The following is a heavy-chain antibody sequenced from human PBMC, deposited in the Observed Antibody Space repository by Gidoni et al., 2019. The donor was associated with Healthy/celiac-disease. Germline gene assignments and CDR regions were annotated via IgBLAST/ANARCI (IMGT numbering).Heavy chain of an antibody. J-gene: IGHJ3*02. D-gene: IGHD2-21*02. Sequence: QVQLVQSGAEVKKPGSSVKVSCKASGGTFSSYAISWVRQAPGQGLEWMGGIIPIFGTANYAQKFQGRVTITADESTITAYMELSSLRSEDTAVYYCAILGNIVVVTAILPAAFDIWGQGTMVTVSS. V-gene: IGHV1-69*01. CDR2: IIPIFGTA. CDR1: GGTFSSYA. CDR3: AILGNIVVVTAILPAAFDI.